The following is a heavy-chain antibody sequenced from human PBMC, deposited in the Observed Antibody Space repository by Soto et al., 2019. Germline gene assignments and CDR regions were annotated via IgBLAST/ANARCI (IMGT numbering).Heavy chain of an antibody. CDR3: AKRRGAGGHFDY. D-gene: IGHD2-15*01. CDR1: GFTFSSYA. CDR2: VSIGGST. Sequence: GGSLRLSCAASGFTFSSYAMGWVRQGPGKGLEWVAVVSIGGSTHYADSVGGRFTISRDNSKNTLSLQMNSLTAEDTAVYFCAKRRGAGGHFDYWGQGALVTVSS. J-gene: IGHJ4*02. V-gene: IGHV3-23*01.